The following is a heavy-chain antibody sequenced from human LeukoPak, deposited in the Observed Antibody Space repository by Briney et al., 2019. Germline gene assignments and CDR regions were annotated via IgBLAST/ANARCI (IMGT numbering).Heavy chain of an antibody. V-gene: IGHV1-46*01. CDR1: GYTFTSYY. D-gene: IGHD1-26*01. J-gene: IGHJ4*02. Sequence: ASVKVSCKASGYTFTSYYMHWVRQAPGQGPEWMGIINPSGGSTSYAQKFQGRVTMTRDMSTSTVYMELSSLRSEDTAVYYCARDFNSGSSYDYWGQGTLVTVSS. CDR2: INPSGGST. CDR3: ARDFNSGSSYDY.